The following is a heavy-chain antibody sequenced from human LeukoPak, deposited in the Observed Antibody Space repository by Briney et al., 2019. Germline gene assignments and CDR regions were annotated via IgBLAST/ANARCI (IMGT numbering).Heavy chain of an antibody. Sequence: ASVKVSCKASGGTFSSYAISWVRQAPGQGLEWMGGIIPIFGTANYAQKFQGRVTITADKSTSTAYMELSSLRSEDTAVYYCARPLGYCSGGSCTDYFDYWGQGTLVTVSS. J-gene: IGHJ4*02. D-gene: IGHD2-15*01. CDR3: ARPLGYCSGGSCTDYFDY. CDR1: GGTFSSYA. CDR2: IIPIFGTA. V-gene: IGHV1-69*06.